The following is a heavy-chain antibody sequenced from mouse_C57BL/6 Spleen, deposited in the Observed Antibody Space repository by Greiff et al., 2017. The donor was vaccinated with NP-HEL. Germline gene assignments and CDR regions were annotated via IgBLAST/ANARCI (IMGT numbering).Heavy chain of an antibody. Sequence: DVMLVESGGGLVKPGGSLKLSCAASGFTFSSYAMSWVRQTPEKRLEWVATISDGGSYTYYPDNVKGRFTISRDNAKNNLYLQMSHLKSEDTAVYSCARGHYGGAWFAYWGQGTLVTVSA. J-gene: IGHJ3*01. CDR3: ARGHYGGAWFAY. D-gene: IGHD1-1*02. CDR2: ISDGGSYT. CDR1: GFTFSSYA. V-gene: IGHV5-4*03.